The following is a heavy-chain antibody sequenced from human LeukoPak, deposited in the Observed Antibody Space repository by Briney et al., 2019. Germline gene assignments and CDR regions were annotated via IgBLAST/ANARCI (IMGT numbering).Heavy chain of an antibody. CDR3: ARDCGSPYLGYCSGGSCYSGVDFDY. D-gene: IGHD2-15*01. CDR1: GYTFTGYY. Sequence: ASVKVSCKASGYTFTGYYMHWVRQAPGQGFEWMGWINPNSGGTNYAQKFQGRVTMTRDTSISTAYMELSRLRSDDTAVYYCARDCGSPYLGYCSGGSCYSGVDFDYWGQGTLVTVSS. CDR2: INPNSGGT. V-gene: IGHV1-2*02. J-gene: IGHJ4*02.